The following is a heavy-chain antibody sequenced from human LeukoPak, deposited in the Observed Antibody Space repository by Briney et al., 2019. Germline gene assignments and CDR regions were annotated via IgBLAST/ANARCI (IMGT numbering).Heavy chain of an antibody. CDR3: ARVRDNAFDI. CDR2: IWFDGSKK. V-gene: IGHV3-33*02. D-gene: IGHD3-10*01. Sequence: GGSLRLSCAPSVFTFRRYGMHGVRQAPGKGLEWGVVIWFDGSKKNYAGSAKGRFTISRDNSKNTVFLQMNSLRAEDTAVYYCARVRDNAFDIWGQGTKVTVSS. J-gene: IGHJ3*02. CDR1: VFTFRRYG.